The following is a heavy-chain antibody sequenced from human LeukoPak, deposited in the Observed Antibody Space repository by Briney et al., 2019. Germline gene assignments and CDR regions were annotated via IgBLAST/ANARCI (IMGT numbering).Heavy chain of an antibody. D-gene: IGHD3-3*01. Sequence: SETLSLTCAVYGGSFSGYYWSWIRQPPGKGLEWIGEINHIGSTNYNPSLKSRVTISVDTSKNQFSLKLSSVTAADTAVHYCARGNGGITIFGVVINGNAFDIWGQGTMVTVSS. CDR2: INHIGST. CDR3: ARGNGGITIFGVVINGNAFDI. J-gene: IGHJ3*02. CDR1: GGSFSGYY. V-gene: IGHV4-34*01.